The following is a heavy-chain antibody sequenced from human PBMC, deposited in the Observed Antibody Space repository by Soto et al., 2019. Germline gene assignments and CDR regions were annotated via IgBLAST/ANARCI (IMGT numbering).Heavy chain of an antibody. CDR3: ARDDSGLFYYYGMDV. Sequence: SVKVSCKASGGTFSSYAISWVRQAPGQGLEWMGGIIPIFGTANYAQKFQGRVTITADESTSTAYMELSSLRSEDTAVYYCARDDSGLFYYYGMDVWGQGTTVTVSS. CDR1: GGTFSSYA. J-gene: IGHJ6*02. CDR2: IIPIFGTA. V-gene: IGHV1-69*13. D-gene: IGHD3-10*01.